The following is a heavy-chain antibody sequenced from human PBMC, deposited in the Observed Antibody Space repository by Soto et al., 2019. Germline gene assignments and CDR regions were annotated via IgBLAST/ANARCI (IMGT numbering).Heavy chain of an antibody. V-gene: IGHV4-4*02. CDR2: MFHSGGA. J-gene: IGHJ4*02. CDR3: ATGNVDSMLEY. D-gene: IGHD3-3*01. CDR1: DGSISTYDW. Sequence: QVQLHESGPGLVKPSETLSLTCVVSDGSISTYDWWTWVRQPPGKGLEWIGKMFHSGGADYSPSLKSRVTISADASKNHFSLRLTAVTAADTAVYYSATGNVDSMLEYWGQGTQVAVSS.